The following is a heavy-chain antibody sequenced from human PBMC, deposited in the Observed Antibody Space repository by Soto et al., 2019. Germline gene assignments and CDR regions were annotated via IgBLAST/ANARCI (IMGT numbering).Heavy chain of an antibody. CDR3: ARADGVLRYFDWPQNAFDI. Sequence: ASVKVSCKSSGYTFTSYCISWVRQAPGQGLEWMGWISAYNGNTNYAQKLQGRVTMTTDTSTSTAYMELRSLRSDDTAVYYCARADGVLRYFDWPQNAFDIWGQGTMVTVSS. CDR1: GYTFTSYC. J-gene: IGHJ3*02. V-gene: IGHV1-18*01. CDR2: ISAYNGNT. D-gene: IGHD3-9*01.